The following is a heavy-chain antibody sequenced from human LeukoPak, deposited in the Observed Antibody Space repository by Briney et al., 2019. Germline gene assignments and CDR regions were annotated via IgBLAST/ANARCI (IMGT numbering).Heavy chain of an antibody. D-gene: IGHD3-10*01. CDR1: GGSFSGYY. J-gene: IGHJ3*02. V-gene: IGHV4-34*01. CDR2: INHSGSP. CDR3: ARDLSDYYGSGSYRPIDAFDI. Sequence: SETLSLTCAVYGGSFSGYYWSWIRQPPGKGLEWIGEINHSGSPNYNPSLKSRVTISIDTSKNQFSLKLSPVTAADTAVYYCARDLSDYYGSGSYRPIDAFDIWGQGAMVTVSS.